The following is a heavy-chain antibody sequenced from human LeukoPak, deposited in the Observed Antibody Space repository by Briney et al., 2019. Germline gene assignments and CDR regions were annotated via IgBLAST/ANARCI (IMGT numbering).Heavy chain of an antibody. CDR1: GYTFTSYG. CDR3: ARVVYGDYQDAFDI. Sequence: ASVKVSCTASGYTFTSYGISWVRQAPGQGLEWMGWISAYNGNTNYAQKLQGRVTMTTDTSTSTAYMELRSLRSDDTAVYYCARVVYGDYQDAFDIWGQGTMVTVSS. J-gene: IGHJ3*02. V-gene: IGHV1-18*01. CDR2: ISAYNGNT. D-gene: IGHD4-17*01.